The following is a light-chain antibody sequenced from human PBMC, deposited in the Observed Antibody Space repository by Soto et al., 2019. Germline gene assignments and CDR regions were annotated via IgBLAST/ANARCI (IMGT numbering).Light chain of an antibody. CDR1: SGSVSTNYH. CDR2: RTN. Sequence: QAVVTQEPSFSVSPGGTVTLTCGLSSGSVSTNYHPSWYQQTPGQAPRTLIYRTNTRSSGVPDRFSGSILGNKAALTITGAQADDESDYYCVLYMGSVPVFGGGTQLTVL. J-gene: IGLJ2*01. CDR3: VLYMGSVPV. V-gene: IGLV8-61*01.